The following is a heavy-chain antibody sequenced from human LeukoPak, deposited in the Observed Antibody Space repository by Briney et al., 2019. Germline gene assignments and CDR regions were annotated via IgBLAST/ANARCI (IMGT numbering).Heavy chain of an antibody. CDR3: ARDPYSGSYWNYYYYYMDV. J-gene: IGHJ6*03. CDR2: ITSSSTYM. Sequence: GGSLRLSCAASGFTFNSYNMNWVRQAPGKGLEWVSSITSSSTYMYYADSVKGRFTISRDNARNSLYLQMNSLRAEDTAVYYCARDPYSGSYWNYYYYYMDVWGKGTTVTISS. V-gene: IGHV3-21*01. D-gene: IGHD1-26*01. CDR1: GFTFNSYN.